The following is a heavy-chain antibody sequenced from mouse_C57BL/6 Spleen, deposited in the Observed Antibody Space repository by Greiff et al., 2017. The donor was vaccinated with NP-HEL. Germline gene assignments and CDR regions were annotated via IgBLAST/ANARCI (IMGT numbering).Heavy chain of an antibody. Sequence: VQLQQPGAELVMPGASVKLSCKASGYTFTSYWMHWVKQRPGQGLEWIGEIDPSDSYTNYNQKFKGKSTLTVDKSSSTAYMQLSSLTSEDSAVYYCARPLYGNYEYFDVWGTGTTVTVSS. CDR1: GYTFTSYW. CDR3: ARPLYGNYEYFDV. D-gene: IGHD2-1*01. J-gene: IGHJ1*03. CDR2: IDPSDSYT. V-gene: IGHV1-69*01.